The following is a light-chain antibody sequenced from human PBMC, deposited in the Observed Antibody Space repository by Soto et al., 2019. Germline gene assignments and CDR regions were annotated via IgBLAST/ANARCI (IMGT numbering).Light chain of an antibody. CDR3: QQFGTSPPST. CDR2: GAS. V-gene: IGKV3-20*01. J-gene: IGKJ5*01. Sequence: EIVLTQSPGTLSLSPGQRATLSCRASQSVSSNYLAWYQQKPGQAPRLLIYGASSRATGIPDRFSGSGSGTDFTLTINTLEPEDFAVYYCQQFGTSPPSTFGQGTRLEIK. CDR1: QSVSSNY.